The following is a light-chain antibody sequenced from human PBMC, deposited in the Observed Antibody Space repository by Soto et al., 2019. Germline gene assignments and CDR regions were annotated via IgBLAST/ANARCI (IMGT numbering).Light chain of an antibody. Sequence: EFVLTQSPGTLSLSPGERATLSCRASQSISNTYLAWNQQKPGEAPRLLIYGTSNRATGIPDRFSGSGSGTDFTLTISKLEPEDFAVYYCQHFGSSMITFGQGHDWRL. J-gene: IGKJ5*01. CDR1: QSISNTY. V-gene: IGKV3-20*01. CDR3: QHFGSSMIT. CDR2: GTS.